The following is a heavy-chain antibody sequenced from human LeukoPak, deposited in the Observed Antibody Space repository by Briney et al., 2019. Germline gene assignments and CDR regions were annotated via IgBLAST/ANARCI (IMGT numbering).Heavy chain of an antibody. CDR3: TRAVRQQLMNWFDS. Sequence: GGSLRLSCTASGFTFGDYTMSWFRQAPGKGLEWVGFIRSKTYGGTTEYAASVKGRFTVSRDDSKSIAYLQMNSLKTEDTAVYYCTRAVRQQLMNWFDSGAREPWSPSPQ. V-gene: IGHV3-49*03. CDR1: GFTFGDYT. J-gene: IGHJ5*01. CDR2: IRSKTYGGTT. D-gene: IGHD6-13*01.